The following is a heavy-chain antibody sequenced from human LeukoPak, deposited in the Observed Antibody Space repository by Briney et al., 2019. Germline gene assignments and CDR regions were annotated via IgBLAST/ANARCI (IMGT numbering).Heavy chain of an antibody. V-gene: IGHV3-23*01. CDR2: ISGSGGST. J-gene: IGHJ4*02. D-gene: IGHD3-22*01. Sequence: GGSLRLSCAASGFTFSSYWMHWVRQAPGKGLEWVSAISGSGGSTYYADSVKGRFTISRDNSKNTLYLQMNSLRAEDTAVYYCAKELDSSGYFDYWGQGTLVTVSS. CDR1: GFTFSSYW. CDR3: AKELDSSGYFDY.